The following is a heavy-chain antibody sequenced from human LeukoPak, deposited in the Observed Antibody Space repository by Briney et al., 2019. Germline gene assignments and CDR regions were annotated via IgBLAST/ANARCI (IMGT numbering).Heavy chain of an antibody. CDR2: FDPEDGET. J-gene: IGHJ1*01. CDR1: GYTLTELS. Sequence: ASVTVSFMVSGYTLTELSMHGVRQAPGKGGEGMGGFDPEDGETIYAQKFQGRVTMTEDTSTDTAYMELSSLRSEDTAVYYCATYPWFGELLYGYFQHWGQGTLVTVSS. CDR3: ATYPWFGELLYGYFQH. D-gene: IGHD3-10*01. V-gene: IGHV1-24*01.